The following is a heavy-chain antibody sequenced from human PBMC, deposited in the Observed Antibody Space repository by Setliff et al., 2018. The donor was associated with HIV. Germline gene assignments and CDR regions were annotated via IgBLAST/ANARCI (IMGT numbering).Heavy chain of an antibody. CDR1: GVSINRTDHY. CDR2: VSQSGST. J-gene: IGHJ5*02. Sequence: SETLSLTCSVSGVSINRTDHYWGWIRQSPGKRLEWIGSVSQSGSTYYNPYLKSRITIYVDRSKNLFSLKLISVTAADQGVYYCARVPVAGANWFDPWGLGTLVTVSS. D-gene: IGHD2-21*01. CDR3: ARVPVAGANWFDP. V-gene: IGHV4-39*01.